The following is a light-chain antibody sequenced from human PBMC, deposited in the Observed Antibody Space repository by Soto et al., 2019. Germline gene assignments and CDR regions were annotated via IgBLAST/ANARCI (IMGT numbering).Light chain of an antibody. V-gene: IGLV1-40*01. Sequence: QSVLTQPPSVSGAPGQRVTISCTGSSSNIGAGYDVHWYQQLPGTAPKLLIYGNSNRPSGVPDRFSGSKSGTSAPLAITGLQVEDEADYYCQSYDSSLSGSRVFGTGTKVTVL. J-gene: IGLJ1*01. CDR2: GNS. CDR3: QSYDSSLSGSRV. CDR1: SSNIGAGYD.